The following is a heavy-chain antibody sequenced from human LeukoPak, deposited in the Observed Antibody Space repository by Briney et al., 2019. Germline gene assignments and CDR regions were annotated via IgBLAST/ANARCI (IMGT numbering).Heavy chain of an antibody. V-gene: IGHV3-53*01. CDR1: GFTVSSNC. J-gene: IGHJ4*02. Sequence: PGGSLRLACAASGFTVSSNCMSWVRQAPGKGLEWVSISYSGGSTYSADSVKGRFTISRDNSKNTLYLQMNSLRAEDTAVYYCASGVFTVWGSYRRDYWGQGTLVTVSS. D-gene: IGHD3-16*02. CDR2: SYSGGST. CDR3: ASGVFTVWGSYRRDY.